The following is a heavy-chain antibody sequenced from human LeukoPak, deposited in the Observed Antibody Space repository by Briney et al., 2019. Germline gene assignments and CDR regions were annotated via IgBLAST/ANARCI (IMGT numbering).Heavy chain of an antibody. V-gene: IGHV1-24*01. CDR3: ARDEVGAGLDY. D-gene: IGHD1-26*01. Sequence: ASVKVSCKVSGYTLTELSMHWVRQAPGKGLEWMGGFDPEDGETIYAQKFQGRVTVTEDTSTDTAYMELSSLRSEDTAVYYCARDEVGAGLDYWGQGTLVTVSS. CDR2: FDPEDGET. J-gene: IGHJ4*02. CDR1: GYTLTELS.